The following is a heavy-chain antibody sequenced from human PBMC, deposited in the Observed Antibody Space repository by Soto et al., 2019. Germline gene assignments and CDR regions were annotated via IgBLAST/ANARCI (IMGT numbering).Heavy chain of an antibody. CDR2: INPSGGST. CDR1: GYTCTSYY. V-gene: IGHV1-46*03. CDR3: ARGRRAVAYFXY. D-gene: IGHD6-19*01. Sequence: ASVKLSCKASGYTCTSYYMHWVRQAPGQGLEWMGIINPSGGSTSYAQKFQGRVTMTRDTSTSTVYMELSSLRSEDTAVYYCARGRRAVAYFXYWGQGTLVXVSS. J-gene: IGHJ4*02.